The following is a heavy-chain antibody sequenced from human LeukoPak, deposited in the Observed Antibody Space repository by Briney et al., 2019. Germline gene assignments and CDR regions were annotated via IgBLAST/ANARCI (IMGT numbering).Heavy chain of an antibody. V-gene: IGHV5-51*01. CDR1: EFSFTSYW. J-gene: IGHJ4*02. CDR2: IYPRYSDI. Sequence: GESLNTSCKASEFSFTSYWIGWVRQRPRKGLEWVGLIYPRYSDITYSPSFQGQVTISADKSINPASLQWSGLHASDTAIYYCARVGNYGYDFDYWGQGTVVTASS. CDR3: ARVGNYGYDFDY. D-gene: IGHD5-18*01.